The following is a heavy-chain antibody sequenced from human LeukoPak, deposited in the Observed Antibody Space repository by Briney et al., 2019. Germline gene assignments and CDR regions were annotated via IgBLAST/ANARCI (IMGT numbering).Heavy chain of an antibody. V-gene: IGHV3-23*01. CDR2: ISDSGGNT. J-gene: IGHJ4*02. Sequence: GGSLRLSCAASGFTFSSYAMSWVRQAPGKGLEWVSSISDSGGNTYYADSVKGRFTISRDNSKNTLYLQMNSLRVEDTAVYYCAKVAKYYYGPETYYFFEQWGQGTPVTASS. D-gene: IGHD3-10*01. CDR3: AKVAKYYYGPETYYFFEQ. CDR1: GFTFSSYA.